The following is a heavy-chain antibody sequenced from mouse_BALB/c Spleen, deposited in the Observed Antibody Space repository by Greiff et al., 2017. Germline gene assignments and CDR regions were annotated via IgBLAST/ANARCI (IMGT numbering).Heavy chain of an antibody. CDR3: ARVHDGNYDGMDY. V-gene: IGHV5-17*02. Sequence: EVQLVESGGGLVQPGGSRKLSCAASGFTFSSFGMHWVRQAPEKGLEWVAYISSGSSTIYYADTVKGRFTISRDNPKNTLFLQMTSLRSEDTAMYYCARVHDGNYDGMDYWGQGTSVTVSS. J-gene: IGHJ4*01. CDR1: GFTFSSFG. CDR2: ISSGSSTI. D-gene: IGHD2-3*01.